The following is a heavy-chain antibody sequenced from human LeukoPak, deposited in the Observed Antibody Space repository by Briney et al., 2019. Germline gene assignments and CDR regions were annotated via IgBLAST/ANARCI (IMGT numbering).Heavy chain of an antibody. CDR1: GFTFSSYS. CDR2: ISSSSSYI. J-gene: IGHJ4*02. Sequence: GGSLRLSCAASGFTFSSYSMNWVRQAPGKGLEWVSSISSSSSYIYYADSVKGRFTISRDNAKNSLYLQMNSLGAEDTAVYYCARDTEMATILSPIQFDYWGQGTLVTVSS. CDR3: ARDTEMATILSPIQFDY. D-gene: IGHD5-24*01. V-gene: IGHV3-21*01.